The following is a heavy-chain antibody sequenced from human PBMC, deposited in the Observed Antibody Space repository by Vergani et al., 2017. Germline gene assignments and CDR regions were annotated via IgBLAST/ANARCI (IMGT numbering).Heavy chain of an antibody. V-gene: IGHV5-51*01. CDR3: AKTHDFSSLYSSYNWFDP. CDR1: GYSITNYW. J-gene: IGHJ5*02. D-gene: IGHD3-3*01. CDR2: IYAGDSDV. Sequence: VQLVESGGGVVQPGRSLKISCQGSGYSITNYWIAWVRQRPGKGLEWMGIIYAGDSDVRYSPSFQGQVTMSVDKSLSTAYLQWSSLKASDTATYYCAKTHDFSSLYSSYNWFDPWGQGTQVTVSS.